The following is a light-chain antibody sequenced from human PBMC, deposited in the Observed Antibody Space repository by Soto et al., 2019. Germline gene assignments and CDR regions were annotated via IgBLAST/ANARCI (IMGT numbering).Light chain of an antibody. CDR2: KAS. CDR1: QSISSW. J-gene: IGKJ2*01. CDR3: QQYNSYSPYT. Sequence: DIPMTQSPSTLSASVGDRVTITCRASQSISSWLAWYPQKPGKAPKLLIYKASSLESGVPSRFSGSGSGTECTLTISSLQPDDFATYYCQQYNSYSPYTFGQGTKLEIK. V-gene: IGKV1-5*03.